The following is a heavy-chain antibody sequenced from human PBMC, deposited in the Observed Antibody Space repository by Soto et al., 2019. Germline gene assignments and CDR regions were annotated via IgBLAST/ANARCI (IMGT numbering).Heavy chain of an antibody. D-gene: IGHD5-18*01. Sequence: QVQLVQSGAEVKKPGSSVKVSCKASGGTFSSYAISWVRQAPGQGLEWMGGIIPIFGAANYAQKFQGRVTITADKSTSTAYMELSSLRSEDTAVYYCARDRVGTAMAHNWFDPWGQGTLVTVSS. CDR1: GGTFSSYA. CDR2: IIPIFGAA. J-gene: IGHJ5*02. V-gene: IGHV1-69*06. CDR3: ARDRVGTAMAHNWFDP.